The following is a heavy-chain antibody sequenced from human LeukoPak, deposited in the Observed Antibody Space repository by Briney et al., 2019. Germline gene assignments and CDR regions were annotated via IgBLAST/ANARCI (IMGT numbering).Heavy chain of an antibody. CDR1: GGSISSDSFY. D-gene: IGHD3/OR15-3a*01. Sequence: SETLSLTCSVSGGSISSDSFYWGWIRQPPGKGLEWIGSMYYSGSTYYNPSLKSRVTISVDTSKNQFSLKLSSVTAADTAVYYCARWTKNYFDDWGQGTLVTVSS. CDR2: MYYSGST. CDR3: ARWTKNYFDD. J-gene: IGHJ4*02. V-gene: IGHV4-39*01.